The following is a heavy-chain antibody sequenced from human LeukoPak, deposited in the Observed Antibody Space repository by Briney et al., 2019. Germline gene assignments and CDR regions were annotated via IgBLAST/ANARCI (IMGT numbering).Heavy chain of an antibody. CDR1: GVSISSYY. CDR3: ARSPDSDRLDY. V-gene: IGHV4-59*01. J-gene: IGHJ4*02. D-gene: IGHD3-22*01. Sequence: PSETLSLTCTVSGVSISSYYLSWIRQPPGKGLEWIGYIYYSGSTTYNPSLKSRVTISVDTSKNQFSLKLSSVTAADTAVYYCARSPDSDRLDYWGQGTLVTVSS. CDR2: IYYSGST.